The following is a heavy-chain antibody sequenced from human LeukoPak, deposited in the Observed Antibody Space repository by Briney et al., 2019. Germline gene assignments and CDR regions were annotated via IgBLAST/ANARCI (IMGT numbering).Heavy chain of an antibody. D-gene: IGHD1-26*01. J-gene: IGHJ4*02. V-gene: IGHV3-7*01. CDR1: GFTFSSYW. Sequence: GGSLRLSCAASGFTFSSYWMSWVRQAPGKGLECVANINQEGSEKSYVDSVRGRFTISRDNAKNSVYLQMNSLRVEDTAVYYCAGGGGSYYFDSWGQGTLVTVSS. CDR2: INQEGSEK. CDR3: AGGGGSYYFDS.